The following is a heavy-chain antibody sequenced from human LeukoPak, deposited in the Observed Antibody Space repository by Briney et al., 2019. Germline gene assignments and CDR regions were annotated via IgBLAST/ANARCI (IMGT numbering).Heavy chain of an antibody. CDR2: IYYSGST. V-gene: IGHV4-59*08. Sequence: SETLSLTCTVSGGSISSYYWSWIRQPPGKGLEWIGYIYYSGSTNYNPSLKSRVTISVDTSKNQFSLKLSSVTAADTAVYYCARLQPGSYYNWFDPWGQETLVTVSS. CDR3: ARLQPGSYYNWFDP. D-gene: IGHD3-10*01. J-gene: IGHJ5*02. CDR1: GGSISSYY.